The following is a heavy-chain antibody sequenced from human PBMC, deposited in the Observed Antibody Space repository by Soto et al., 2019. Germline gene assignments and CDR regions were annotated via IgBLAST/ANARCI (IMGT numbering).Heavy chain of an antibody. J-gene: IGHJ4*02. CDR3: ASPSTSGYCSGGSCYPFDY. V-gene: IGHV1-69*13. Sequence: SVKVSCKASGGTFSSYAISWVRQAPGQGLEWMGGIIPIFGTANYAQKFQGRVTITADESTSTAYMELSSLRSEDTAVYYCASPSTSGYCSGGSCYPFDYWGQGTLVTVSS. CDR1: GGTFSSYA. CDR2: IIPIFGTA. D-gene: IGHD2-15*01.